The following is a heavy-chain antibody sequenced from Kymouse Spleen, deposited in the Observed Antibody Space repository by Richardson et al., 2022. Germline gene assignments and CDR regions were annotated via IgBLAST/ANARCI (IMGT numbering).Heavy chain of an antibody. CDR1: GFTFSSYG. CDR2: ISYDGSNK. J-gene: IGHJ5*02. D-gene: IGHD3-10*01. CDR3: AKEEITMVRGVIGDWFDP. Sequence: QVQLVESGGGVVQPGRSLRLSCAASGFTFSSYGMHWVRQAPGKGLEWVAVISYDGSNKYYADSVKGRFTISRDNSKNTLYLQMNSLRAEDTAVYYCAKEEITMVRGVIGDWFDPWGQGTLVTVSS. V-gene: IGHV3-30*18.